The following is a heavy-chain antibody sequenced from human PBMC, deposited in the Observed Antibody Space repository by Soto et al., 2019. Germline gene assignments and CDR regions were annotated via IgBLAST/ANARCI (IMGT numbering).Heavy chain of an antibody. CDR1: GFTFYSDA. J-gene: IGHJ4*02. D-gene: IGHD3-22*01. Sequence: GGSLILSCAASGFTFYSDAMHWVRQAPGKGLEWVAFISHDGNNKWYADSVKGRFTISRDNTQNTLYVQMNTLRPEDTAVYYCARERGGYYGFYIDYWGQGSLVTVSS. V-gene: IGHV3-30-3*01. CDR3: ARERGGYYGFYIDY. CDR2: ISHDGNNK.